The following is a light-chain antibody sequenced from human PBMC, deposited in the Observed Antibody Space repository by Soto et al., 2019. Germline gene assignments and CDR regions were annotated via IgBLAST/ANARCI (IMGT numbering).Light chain of an antibody. CDR1: QGISNQ. V-gene: IGKV1-39*01. CDR3: QQSFSTPFT. Sequence: DIQMTQSPSSLSAFVGDRVTLTCRASQGISNQLNWYQLRPGKAPTLLIYAASSLQTGVSSRLSGSGSGTDFTLTISSLEPEDFAIYYCQQSFSTPFTFGRGTRLEIK. J-gene: IGKJ5*01. CDR2: AAS.